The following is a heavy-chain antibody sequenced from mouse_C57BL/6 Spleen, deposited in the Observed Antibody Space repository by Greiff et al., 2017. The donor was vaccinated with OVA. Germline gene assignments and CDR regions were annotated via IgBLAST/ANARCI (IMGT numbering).Heavy chain of an antibody. CDR3: TRRGTARLYAMDY. D-gene: IGHD1-2*01. Sequence: VQLQQSGAELVRPGASVTLSCKASGYTFTDYEMHWVKQTPVHGLEWIGAIDPETGGTAYNQKFKGKAILTADKSSSTAYMELRSLTSEDSAVYYCTRRGTARLYAMDYWGQGTSVTVSS. J-gene: IGHJ4*01. CDR2: IDPETGGT. V-gene: IGHV1-15*01. CDR1: GYTFTDYE.